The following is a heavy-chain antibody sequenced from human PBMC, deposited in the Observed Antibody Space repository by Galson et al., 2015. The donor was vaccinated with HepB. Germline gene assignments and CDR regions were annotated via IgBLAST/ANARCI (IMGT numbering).Heavy chain of an antibody. Sequence: SLRLSCAAPGFSFSNYWMTWVRQAPGKGLEWVANIKQDGSEQYYVGSVRGRFTISRDNAKNSLYLQMNSLRAEDTAVYYCAGDRLHGCAATLDYWGQGAPVTVSS. CDR1: GFSFSNYW. V-gene: IGHV3-7*03. CDR3: AGDRLHGCAATLDY. J-gene: IGHJ4*02. D-gene: IGHD2-15*01. CDR2: IKQDGSEQ.